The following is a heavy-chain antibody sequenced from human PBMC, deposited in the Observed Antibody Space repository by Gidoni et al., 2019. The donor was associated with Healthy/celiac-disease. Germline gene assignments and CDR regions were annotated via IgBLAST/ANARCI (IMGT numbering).Heavy chain of an antibody. D-gene: IGHD6-25*01. J-gene: IGHJ6*03. Sequence: PVKGRFTISRDDSKNTLYLQMNSLKTEDTAVYYCTRLGTYYYYYMDVWGKGTTVTVSS. V-gene: IGHV3-15*01. CDR3: TRLGTYYYYYMDV.